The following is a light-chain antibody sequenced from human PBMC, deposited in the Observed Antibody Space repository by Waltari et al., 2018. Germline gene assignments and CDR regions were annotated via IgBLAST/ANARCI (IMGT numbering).Light chain of an antibody. CDR1: QTISIH. Sequence: DIQMTQSPSSLSAYVGDRVTITCRASQTISIHLNWFQQKSGKAPKFMIYAASSLQSGVPSRFSGSGSGTDFTLTISSLQPEDFATYYCQQTYIAPYTFGQGTKLEI. J-gene: IGKJ2*01. CDR2: AAS. CDR3: QQTYIAPYT. V-gene: IGKV1-39*01.